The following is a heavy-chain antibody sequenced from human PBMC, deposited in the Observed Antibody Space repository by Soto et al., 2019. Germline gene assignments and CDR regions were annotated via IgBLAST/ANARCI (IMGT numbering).Heavy chain of an antibody. CDR2: INHSGST. Sequence: PSETLSLTCAVYGRSFSGYYWTWLRQPPGTGPEWIGEINHSGSTNYNPSLKSRVTISVDTSKNQFSLKVTSVTAAGTCAYDCARDKITCLFNYWGQGTLVNVSA. CDR3: ARDKITCLFNY. D-gene: IGHD3-10*01. CDR1: GRSFSGYY. J-gene: IGHJ4*02. V-gene: IGHV4-34*01.